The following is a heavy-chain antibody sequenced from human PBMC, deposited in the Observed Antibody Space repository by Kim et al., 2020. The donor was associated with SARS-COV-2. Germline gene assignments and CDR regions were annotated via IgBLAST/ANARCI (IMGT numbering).Heavy chain of an antibody. J-gene: IGHJ6*02. D-gene: IGHD2-15*01. V-gene: IGHV3-23*01. CDR3: AKDYSPAHPRRSYCSGGSCYTGYYYYYGMDV. Sequence: GGSLRLSCAASGFTFSSYAMSWVRQAPGKGLEWVSAISGSGGSTYYADSVKGRFTISRDNSKNTLYLQMNSLRAEDTAVYYCAKDYSPAHPRRSYCSGGSCYTGYYYYYGMDVWGPGTTGTVSS. CDR2: ISGSGGST. CDR1: GFTFSSYA.